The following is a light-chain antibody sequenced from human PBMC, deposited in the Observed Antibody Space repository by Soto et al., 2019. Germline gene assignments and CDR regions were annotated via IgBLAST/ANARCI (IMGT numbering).Light chain of an antibody. V-gene: IGKV1-5*03. Sequence: DIQMTQSPSTLSASVGDRVTMTCRASQSISSWLAWHQQKAGKAPKLLIYKASSLESGVPSRFSGSGSGTEFTITIISLQPDDFATYYCQQYSSYSAYTFGQGTNLEIK. J-gene: IGKJ2*01. CDR2: KAS. CDR1: QSISSW. CDR3: QQYSSYSAYT.